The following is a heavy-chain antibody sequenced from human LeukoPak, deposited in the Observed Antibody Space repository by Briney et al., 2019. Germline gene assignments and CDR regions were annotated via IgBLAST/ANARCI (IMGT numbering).Heavy chain of an antibody. J-gene: IGHJ5*02. Sequence: LRLSXXXSGFTFSSYAMSWVRQAPGKGLEWVSAISGSGGSTYYADSVKGRFTISRDNSKNTLYLQMNSLRAEDTAVYYCAKAPTDSSGYNWFDHWGQGTLVTVSS. V-gene: IGHV3-23*01. CDR1: GFTFSSYA. CDR2: ISGSGGST. D-gene: IGHD3-22*01. CDR3: AKAPTDSSGYNWFDH.